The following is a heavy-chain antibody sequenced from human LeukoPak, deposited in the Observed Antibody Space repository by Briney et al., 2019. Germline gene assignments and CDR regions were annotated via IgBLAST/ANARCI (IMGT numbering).Heavy chain of an antibody. CDR2: IYPGDSDA. J-gene: IGHJ4*02. V-gene: IGHV5-51*01. D-gene: IGHD1-26*01. CDR1: GYRFTSYW. Sequence: GASLKISCKGSGYRFTSYWIGWVRQMPGKGLEWMGIIYPGDSDARYSPSCQGQVTISADKSISAAYLQWSSLKASDTAMYYCARQVGATGYYFDYWGQGTLVTVSS. CDR3: ARQVGATGYYFDY.